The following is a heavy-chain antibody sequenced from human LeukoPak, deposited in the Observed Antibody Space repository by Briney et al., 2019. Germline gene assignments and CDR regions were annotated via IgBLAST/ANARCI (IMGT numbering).Heavy chain of an antibody. D-gene: IGHD6-13*01. Sequence: GGSLRLSCAVSGFTFSSYGMHWVRQAPGKGLEWVAFIRYDGSNKYYADSVKGRFTISRDNSKNTLYLQMNSLRAEDTAVYYCAKVGIAAAGMIGVVPDVWGEGTTVTVSS. CDR3: AKVGIAAAGMIGVVPDV. J-gene: IGHJ6*04. CDR1: GFTFSSYG. V-gene: IGHV3-30*02. CDR2: IRYDGSNK.